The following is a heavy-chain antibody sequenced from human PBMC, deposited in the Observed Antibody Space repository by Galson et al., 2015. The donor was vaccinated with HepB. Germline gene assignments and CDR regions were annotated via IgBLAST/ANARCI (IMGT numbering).Heavy chain of an antibody. CDR3: ARLSAVTTDRVYYFDY. D-gene: IGHD4-17*01. J-gene: IGHJ4*02. Sequence: QSGAEVKKSGESLKISCKGSGYSFTNYWIGWVRQMPGKGLEWMGIIYPGDSDTRYSPSFQGQVTISADKSISTAYLQWSSLKASDTAIYYCARLSAVTTDRVYYFDYWGQGTLVTVSS. V-gene: IGHV5-51*01. CDR2: IYPGDSDT. CDR1: GYSFTNYW.